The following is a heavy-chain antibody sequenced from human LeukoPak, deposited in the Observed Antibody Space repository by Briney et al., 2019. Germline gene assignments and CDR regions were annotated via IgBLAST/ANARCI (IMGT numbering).Heavy chain of an antibody. J-gene: IGHJ5*02. D-gene: IGHD5-12*01. V-gene: IGHV3-21*01. CDR1: GFTFSSYS. CDR3: ARDFLDSGHEDWFDP. Sequence: PGGSLRLSCAASGFTFSSYSMNWVRQAPGKGLEWVSSISSSSSYIYYADSVKGRFTISRDNAKNSLYLQMNSLRAEDTAVYYCARDFLDSGHEDWFDPWGQGTLVTVSS. CDR2: ISSSSSYI.